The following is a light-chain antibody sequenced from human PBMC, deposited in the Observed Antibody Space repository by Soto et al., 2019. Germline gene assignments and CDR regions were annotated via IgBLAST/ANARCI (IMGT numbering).Light chain of an antibody. V-gene: IGKV3-20*01. CDR3: QQYGSSLWT. CDR2: GAS. J-gene: IGKJ1*01. Sequence: EIVLTQSPGTLSLYPGERATLSCRASQSVSSSYLAWYQQKPGQAPRLLIYGASSRATGIPDRFSGSGSGTDFTLTISRLEPEDFAVYYCQQYGSSLWTFGQGTKVDIK. CDR1: QSVSSSY.